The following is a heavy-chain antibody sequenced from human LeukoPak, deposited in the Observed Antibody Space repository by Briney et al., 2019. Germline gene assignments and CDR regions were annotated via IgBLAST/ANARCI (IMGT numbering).Heavy chain of an antibody. J-gene: IGHJ4*02. CDR2: ISNDGSKK. D-gene: IGHD3-10*01. CDR3: ARADYYTSGTYRYYFDY. Sequence: GGSLRLSCAASRFTFTTYAVHWVRQAPGKGLEWVALISNDGSKKYYADSVKGRFTVSRNNSNNTLYLQMNSLRPEDTAVYYCARADYYTSGTYRYYFDYWGQGTLVTVSS. V-gene: IGHV3-30-3*01. CDR1: RFTFTTYA.